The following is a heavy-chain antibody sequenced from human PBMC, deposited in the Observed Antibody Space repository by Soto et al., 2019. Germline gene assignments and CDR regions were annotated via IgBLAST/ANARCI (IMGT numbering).Heavy chain of an antibody. CDR1: GFTFSSYG. CDR2: ISYDGSKK. J-gene: IGHJ4*02. V-gene: IGHV3-30*18. CDR3: AKVSARPFDY. D-gene: IGHD6-6*01. Sequence: QVQLVESGGGVVQPGRSLRLSCAASGFTFSSYGMHWDRQAPGKGLEWVEVISYDGSKKYYADSVKGRFTISRDNSKNTLYLQMNSLRAEDTAVDYCAKVSARPFDYWGQGTLVTVSS.